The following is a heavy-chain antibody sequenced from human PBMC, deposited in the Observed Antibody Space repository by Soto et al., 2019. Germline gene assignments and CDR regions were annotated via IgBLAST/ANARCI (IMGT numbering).Heavy chain of an antibody. Sequence: QVQLQQWGAGLLKPSETLSLTCAVYGGSFSGYYWSWIRQPPGKGLEWIGEINHSGSTNYNPSLKSRVTISVDTSKNQFSLKLSSVTAADTAVYYCARHSSRWYWFDPWGQGTLVTVSS. CDR2: INHSGST. J-gene: IGHJ5*02. CDR3: ARHSSRWYWFDP. V-gene: IGHV4-34*01. CDR1: GGSFSGYY. D-gene: IGHD6-13*01.